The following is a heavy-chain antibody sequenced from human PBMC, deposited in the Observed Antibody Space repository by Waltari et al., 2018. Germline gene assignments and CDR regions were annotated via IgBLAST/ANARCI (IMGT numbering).Heavy chain of an antibody. V-gene: IGHV3-30*03. CDR3: TRWNPYYVAFDM. Sequence: QAHLEESGGGVVQPGKSLTLPCAASGFTFIHYGMHWVRQAPGKGLEWVGFISGDGTLEFYADSVKGRFTVSRENAKKSLYLQMNSLRAEDTAVYYCTRWNPYYVAFDMWGQGTMVTVSS. CDR2: ISGDGTLE. CDR1: GFTFIHYG. D-gene: IGHD3-10*01. J-gene: IGHJ3*02.